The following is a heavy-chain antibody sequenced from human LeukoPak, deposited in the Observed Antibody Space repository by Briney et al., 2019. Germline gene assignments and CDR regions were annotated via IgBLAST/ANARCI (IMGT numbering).Heavy chain of an antibody. V-gene: IGHV4-30-2*01. CDR3: ALSGLGGSYYGWFDP. CDR2: IYHSGST. D-gene: IGHD1-26*01. Sequence: SETLSLTCAVSGGSISSGGYSWSWIRQPPGKGLEWIGYIYHSGSTCYNPSLKSRVTISVDRSKNQFSLKLSSVTAADTAVYYCALSGLGGSYYGWFDPWGQGTLVTVSS. J-gene: IGHJ5*02. CDR1: GGSISSGGYS.